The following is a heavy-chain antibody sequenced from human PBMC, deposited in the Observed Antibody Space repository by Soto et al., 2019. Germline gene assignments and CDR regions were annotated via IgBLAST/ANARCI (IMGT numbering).Heavy chain of an antibody. Sequence: GGSLRLSCAASGFTFSSYGMHWVRQAPGKGLEWVAVISYDGSNKYYADSVKGRFTISRDNSKNTLYLQMNSLRAEDTAVYYCAKSSGAYYGSGSYYNYLLGYYYYGMDVWGQGTTVTVSS. D-gene: IGHD3-10*01. J-gene: IGHJ6*02. CDR2: ISYDGSNK. CDR3: AKSSGAYYGSGSYYNYLLGYYYYGMDV. V-gene: IGHV3-30*18. CDR1: GFTFSSYG.